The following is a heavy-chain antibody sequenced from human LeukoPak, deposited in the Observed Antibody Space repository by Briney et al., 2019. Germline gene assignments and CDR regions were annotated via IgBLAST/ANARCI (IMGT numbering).Heavy chain of an antibody. V-gene: IGHV3-49*04. Sequence: GRSLRLSCTASGFTFGDYAMSWVRKAPGKGLNGVGFIRSKAYGGTTEYAASVKGRFTISRDDSKSIAYLQMNSLKTEDTAVYYCTRDNLVEDWSHAFPRYYYYGMDVWGKGTTVIVSS. CDR2: IRSKAYGGTT. D-gene: IGHD3/OR15-3a*01. CDR3: TRDNLVEDWSHAFPRYYYYGMDV. J-gene: IGHJ6*04. CDR1: GFTFGDYA.